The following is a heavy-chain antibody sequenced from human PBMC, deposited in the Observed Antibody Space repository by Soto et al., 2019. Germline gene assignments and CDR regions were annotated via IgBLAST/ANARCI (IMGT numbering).Heavy chain of an antibody. CDR2: IITIYGTT. CDR1: GGTFSKYA. D-gene: IGHD3-16*01. V-gene: IGHV1-69*01. J-gene: IGHJ3*02. Sequence: QVQLVQSGAEVKQPGSSVKVSCKASGGTFSKYAITWVRQAPGQGLEWMGGIITIYGTTNFAQKIQGRVTISADESTSTADMEMSRLRSDDTAGYYCATVLPLGDLFLCFDIWGQGTMVTVSS. CDR3: ATVLPLGDLFLCFDI.